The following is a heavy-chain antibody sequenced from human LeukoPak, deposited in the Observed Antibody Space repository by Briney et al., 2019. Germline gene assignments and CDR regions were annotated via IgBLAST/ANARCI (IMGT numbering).Heavy chain of an antibody. Sequence: ASVKVSCKASGYTFTSYAMHWVRQAPGQGLEWMGWISAYNGNTNYAQKLQGRVTMTTDTSTSTAYMELRSLRSDDTAVYYCAREYCSRTSCYGVDYWGQGTLVTVSS. V-gene: IGHV1-18*04. CDR1: GYTFTSYA. J-gene: IGHJ4*02. CDR3: AREYCSRTSCYGVDY. D-gene: IGHD2-2*01. CDR2: ISAYNGNT.